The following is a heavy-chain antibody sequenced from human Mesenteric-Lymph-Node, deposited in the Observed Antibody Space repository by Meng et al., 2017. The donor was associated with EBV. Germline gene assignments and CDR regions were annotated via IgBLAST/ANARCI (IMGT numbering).Heavy chain of an antibody. V-gene: IGHV1-18*01. CDR2: ISAYNANT. J-gene: IGHJ4*02. Sequence: QLQLVQSGPEVKKPGASVKVSCKTSGYTFSNYGITWVRQAPGQGLEWMGWISAYNANTDYAQSFRGRVTMTKDTSTSTAYLDLRSLRSDDTAVYYCARVSAYDSSGLDYWGQGTLVTVSS. D-gene: IGHD3-22*01. CDR1: GYTFSNYG. CDR3: ARVSAYDSSGLDY.